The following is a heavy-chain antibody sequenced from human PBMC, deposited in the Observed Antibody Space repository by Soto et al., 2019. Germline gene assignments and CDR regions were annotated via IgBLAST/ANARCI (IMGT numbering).Heavy chain of an antibody. CDR1: GGSMVSHY. D-gene: IGHD3-16*01. CDR3: ARADPDASVGY. Sequence: PSETLSLTCTVSGGSMVSHYCTFGRQPPGKGLEWIVYISYSGSTYYNPSLKSRVTISADTSRNQFSLKLSSVIAADTAVYYCARADPDASVGYWGQGTLVTVSS. J-gene: IGHJ4*02. CDR2: ISYSGST. V-gene: IGHV4-59*11.